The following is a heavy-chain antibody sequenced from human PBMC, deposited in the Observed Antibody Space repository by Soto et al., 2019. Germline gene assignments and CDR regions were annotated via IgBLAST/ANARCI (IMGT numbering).Heavy chain of an antibody. CDR1: GFTFSSYA. CDR3: ARESGSYRSPYFDY. V-gene: IGHV3-30-3*01. Sequence: QVQLVESGGGVVQPGRSLRLSCAASGFTFSSYAMHWVRQAPGKGLEWVAVISYDGSNKYYADSVKGRFTISRDNSKNTLYLQMTSLRAEDTAVYYCARESGSYRSPYFDYWGQGTLVTVSS. J-gene: IGHJ4*02. D-gene: IGHD1-26*01. CDR2: ISYDGSNK.